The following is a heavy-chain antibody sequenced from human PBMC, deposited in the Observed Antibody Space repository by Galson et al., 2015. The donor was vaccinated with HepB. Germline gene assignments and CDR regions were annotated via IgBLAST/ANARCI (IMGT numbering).Heavy chain of an antibody. CDR3: AIGGSMTQNSFVT. V-gene: IGHV3-23*01. Sequence: SLRLSCAASGSTFSSYAMTWVRQAPGKGLEWVSSISGSGGTTYYADSVKGRFTISRDNSKNTLYVQLNSLRADDTAVYYCAIGGSMTQNSFVTWGQGTLVTVSS. D-gene: IGHD3-16*01. CDR2: ISGSGGTT. J-gene: IGHJ5*02. CDR1: GSTFSSYA.